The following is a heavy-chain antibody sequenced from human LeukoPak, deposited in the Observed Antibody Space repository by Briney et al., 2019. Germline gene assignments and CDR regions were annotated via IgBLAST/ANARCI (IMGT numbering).Heavy chain of an antibody. Sequence: GGSLRLSCAVSRFSFSNVWMSWVRQAPGKGLEWVGRIKTKSDGGTTDYAAPVKGRFIISRDDSKTTLYLQMNSLKTEDTAVYYCTTDYGVGVTKVYYFDYWGQGTLVTVSS. J-gene: IGHJ4*02. CDR2: IKTKSDGGTT. CDR1: RFSFSNVW. CDR3: TTDYGVGVTKVYYFDY. V-gene: IGHV3-15*01. D-gene: IGHD1-26*01.